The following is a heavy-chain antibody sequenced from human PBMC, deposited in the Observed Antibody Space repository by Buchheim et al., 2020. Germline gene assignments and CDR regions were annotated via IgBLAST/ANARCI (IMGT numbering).Heavy chain of an antibody. J-gene: IGHJ4*02. CDR2: IDTRDSYT. V-gene: IGHV5-10-1*01. Sequence: EVQLVQSGAEVKKSGESLRISCKGSEYSFTNYWITWVRQMPGKGLEWMGRIDTRDSYTSYSPSFQGHVTIPTDKSISAAYLQWSSLKASDTAIYFCARSGTYGEVDYWGQGTL. CDR1: EYSFTNYW. CDR3: ARSGTYGEVDY. D-gene: IGHD3-10*01.